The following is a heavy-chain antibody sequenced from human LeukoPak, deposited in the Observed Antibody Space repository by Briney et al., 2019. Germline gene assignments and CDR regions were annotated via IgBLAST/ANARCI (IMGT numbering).Heavy chain of an antibody. CDR3: TTALDYKRVEVDY. CDR2: IKSKTDGGTT. V-gene: IGHV3-15*01. D-gene: IGHD3-16*01. CDR1: GFTFSNAW. J-gene: IGHJ4*02. Sequence: GRSLRLSCAASGFTFSNAWMSWVRQAPGKGLEWVGRIKSKTDGGTTDYAAPVKGRFTISKNTLYLQMNSLKTEDTAVYYCTTALDYKRVEVDYWGQGTLVSVSS.